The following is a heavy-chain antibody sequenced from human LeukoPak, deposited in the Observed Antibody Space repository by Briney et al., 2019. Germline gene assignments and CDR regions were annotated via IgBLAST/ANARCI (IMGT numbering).Heavy chain of an antibody. CDR2: STTNTRDP. D-gene: IGHD5-12*01. V-gene: IGHV7-4-1*02. J-gene: IGHJ4*02. CDR1: GYTFTGSE. Sequence: APVTVSSTASGYTFTGSEMPRVRQTPGPRLEWMGWSTTNTRDPTYAQGFTGRFVFSLDTSVSTTYLQISSLGAEVTAVYYGAIDGSKRDYWGQGTLVTVSS. CDR3: AIDGSKRDY.